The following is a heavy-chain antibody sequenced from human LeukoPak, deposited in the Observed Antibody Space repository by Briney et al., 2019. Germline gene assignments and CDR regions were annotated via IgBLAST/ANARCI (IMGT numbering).Heavy chain of an antibody. CDR1: GYTFAAYY. J-gene: IGHJ4*02. CDR2: INPNSDDT. CDR3: TTGSPPFGY. Sequence: ASVKVSCKASGYTFAAYYMYWVRQAPGQGPEWMGYINPNSDDTNFAQNFQGRVTMTRDTSISTAYMELTRLRSDDTAVYYCTTGSPPFGYWGQGTLVTVSS. V-gene: IGHV1-2*02. D-gene: IGHD1-26*01.